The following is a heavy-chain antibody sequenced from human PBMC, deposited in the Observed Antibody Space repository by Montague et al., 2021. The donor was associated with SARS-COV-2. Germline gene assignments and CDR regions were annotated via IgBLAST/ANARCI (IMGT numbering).Heavy chain of an antibody. Sequence: SETLSLTCAVYGGFFSGYYWSWIRQPPGKGLEWIGEINHSGSTNYNPSLKSRVTISVDTSKNQFSLKLSSVTAADTAVYYCARGHYSSSWYGIRYYFDYWGQGTLVTVSS. V-gene: IGHV4-34*01. D-gene: IGHD6-13*01. CDR1: GGFFSGYY. CDR2: INHSGST. J-gene: IGHJ4*02. CDR3: ARGHYSSSWYGIRYYFDY.